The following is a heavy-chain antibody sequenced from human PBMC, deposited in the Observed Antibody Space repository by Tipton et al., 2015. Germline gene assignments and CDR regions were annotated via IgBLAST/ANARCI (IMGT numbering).Heavy chain of an antibody. Sequence: TLPLTCTVSGGSVSTSNYYWGWIRQSPGKGLEWIGYISYSGSTHYNPSLKRRVTISLDTSKNQFSLTLNSVTAADTAVYYCARDLEHGMDVWGHGTTVTVSS. D-gene: IGHD5-24*01. J-gene: IGHJ6*02. CDR1: GGSVSTSNYY. V-gene: IGHV4-61*01. CDR3: ARDLEHGMDV. CDR2: ISYSGST.